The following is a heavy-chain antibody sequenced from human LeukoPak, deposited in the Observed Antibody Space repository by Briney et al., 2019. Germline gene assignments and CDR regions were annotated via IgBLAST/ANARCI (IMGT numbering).Heavy chain of an antibody. V-gene: IGHV4-61*05. Sequence: SETLSLTCTVSGGSISSSSYYWSWIRQTPGQGLEWIGCIYYTGSANYNPSLRSRGTISVDTSKNQFSLKLTSVTAADTAVYYCARGSITVVPAFDIWGQGTMVTVSS. CDR2: IYYTGSA. CDR1: GGSISSSSYY. D-gene: IGHD4-23*01. J-gene: IGHJ3*02. CDR3: ARGSITVVPAFDI.